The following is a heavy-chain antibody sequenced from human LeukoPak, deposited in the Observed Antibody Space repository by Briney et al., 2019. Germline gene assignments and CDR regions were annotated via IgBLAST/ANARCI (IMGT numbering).Heavy chain of an antibody. CDR2: INAGNGNT. CDR1: GYTFTSYA. CDR3: ARGRVWFGVLEWYYFDY. Sequence: ASVKVSCKASGYTFTSYAMHWVRQAPGQRLEWMGWINAGNGNTKYSQKFQGRVTITRDTSASTAYMELSSLRSEDTAVYYCARGRVWFGVLEWYYFDYWGQGTLVTVSS. J-gene: IGHJ4*02. V-gene: IGHV1-3*01. D-gene: IGHD3-10*01.